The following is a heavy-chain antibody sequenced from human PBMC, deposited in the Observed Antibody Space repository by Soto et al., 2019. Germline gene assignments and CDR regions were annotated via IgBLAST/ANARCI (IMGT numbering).Heavy chain of an antibody. CDR3: PNDQGSRHGIRSFYYYYGMDV. Sequence: GGSLRLSCAASGFTFSSYAMSWVRQAPGKGLEWVSAISGSGGSTYYADSVKGRFTISRDNSKNTLYLQMNSLRAEDTAVYYCPNDQGSRHGIRSFYYYYGMDVWGQGTTATVSS. V-gene: IGHV3-23*01. D-gene: IGHD2-15*01. J-gene: IGHJ6*02. CDR1: GFTFSSYA. CDR2: ISGSGGST.